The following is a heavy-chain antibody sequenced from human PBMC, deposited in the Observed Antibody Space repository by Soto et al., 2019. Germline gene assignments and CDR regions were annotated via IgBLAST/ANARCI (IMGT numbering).Heavy chain of an antibody. Sequence: GGSLRLSCAATGFTFSNYWMDWVRQTPGKGLVWVSHINSISSTTYYADSVKGRFTISRDNAKNSLYLQMNSLRAEDSAVYYCARDSFTYSNAFDIWGQGTMVTVSS. CDR3: ARDSFTYSNAFDI. CDR2: INSISSTT. CDR1: GFTFSNYW. V-gene: IGHV3-48*01. D-gene: IGHD2-21*01. J-gene: IGHJ3*02.